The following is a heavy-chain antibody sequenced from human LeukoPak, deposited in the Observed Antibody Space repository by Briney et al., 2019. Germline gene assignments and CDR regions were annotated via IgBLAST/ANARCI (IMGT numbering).Heavy chain of an antibody. CDR1: GHTFTGYY. Sequence: PSVTVSCKASGHTFTGYYMHWVRQAPGQGLEWMGRINANSGGTNYARRFQGRVTMARDTSISTAYMELSRLRSDDTAVYYCARSDVGAILWAFDIWGQGTMVTVS. V-gene: IGHV1-2*06. D-gene: IGHD1-26*01. CDR2: INANSGGT. J-gene: IGHJ3*02. CDR3: ARSDVGAILWAFDI.